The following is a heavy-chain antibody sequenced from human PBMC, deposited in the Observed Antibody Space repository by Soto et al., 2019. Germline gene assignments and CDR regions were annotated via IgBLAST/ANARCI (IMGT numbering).Heavy chain of an antibody. D-gene: IGHD2-8*01. CDR1: GFTFRDYT. CDR3: ARRVNGYFDY. V-gene: IGHV3-23*03. Sequence: EVQLLEYGGGLVQPGGSLTLSCAASGFTFRDYTMSWVRQAPGKVLECISVILSDYNTYYVDSVRGRFTISRDTSKNTVYLEMNSLRAEDTAVYYCARRVNGYFDYWGQGALVTVSS. J-gene: IGHJ4*02. CDR2: ILSDYNT.